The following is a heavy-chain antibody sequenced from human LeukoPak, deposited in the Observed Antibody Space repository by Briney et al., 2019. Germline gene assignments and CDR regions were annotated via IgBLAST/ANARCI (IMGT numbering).Heavy chain of an antibody. CDR3: ANNYGDYGAAY. V-gene: IGHV3-30*18. CDR2: ISYDGSNK. CDR1: GFTFSSYG. D-gene: IGHD4-17*01. Sequence: PGGSLRLSCAACGFTFSSYGMHWVRQAPGKGLEWVAVISYDGSNKYYADSVKGRFTISRDNSKNTLYLQMNSLRAEDTAVYYCANNYGDYGAAYWGQGTLVTVSS. J-gene: IGHJ4*02.